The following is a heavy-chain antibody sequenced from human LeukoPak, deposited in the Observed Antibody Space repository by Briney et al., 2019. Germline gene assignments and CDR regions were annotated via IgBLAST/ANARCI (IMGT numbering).Heavy chain of an antibody. CDR2: IIPIFGTA. Sequence: SVKVSCTASGGTFSSYAISWVRQAPGQGLEWMGGIIPIFGTANYAQKFQGRVTITADESTSTAYMELSSLGSEDTAVYYCASDLPDSYGYRDLYYYYYMDVWGKGTTVTVSS. J-gene: IGHJ6*03. CDR1: GGTFSSYA. V-gene: IGHV1-69*13. CDR3: ASDLPDSYGYRDLYYYYYMDV. D-gene: IGHD5-18*01.